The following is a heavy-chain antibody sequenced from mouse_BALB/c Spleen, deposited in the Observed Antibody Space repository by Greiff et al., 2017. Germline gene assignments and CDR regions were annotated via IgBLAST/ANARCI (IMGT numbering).Heavy chain of an antibody. D-gene: IGHD2-1*01. V-gene: IGHV3-6*02. CDR1: GYSITSGYY. CDR2: ISYDGSN. J-gene: IGHJ4*01. Sequence: EVKLVESGPGLVKPSQSLSLTCSVTGYSITSGYYWNWIRQFPGNKLEWMGYISYDGSNNYNPSLKNRISITRDTSKNQFFLKLNSVTTEDTATYYCARDQSYYGNYSFPYYAMDYWGQGTSVTVSS. CDR3: ARDQSYYGNYSFPYYAMDY.